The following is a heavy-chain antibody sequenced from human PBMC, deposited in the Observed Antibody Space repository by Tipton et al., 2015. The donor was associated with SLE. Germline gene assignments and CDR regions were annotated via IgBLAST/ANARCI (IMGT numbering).Heavy chain of an antibody. J-gene: IGHJ4*02. CDR1: GGSISTNTYF. CDR3: VRLELPATKADY. Sequence: TLSLTCTVSGGSISTNTYFWGWIRQPPGKGLEWIGTIYHSGTTYYNPSLKSRLTLSIDTSKNQFSLKLSSVTAADTAVYYCVRLELPATKADYWGPGTLVTVSP. D-gene: IGHD5-24*01. CDR2: IYHSGTT. V-gene: IGHV4-39*07.